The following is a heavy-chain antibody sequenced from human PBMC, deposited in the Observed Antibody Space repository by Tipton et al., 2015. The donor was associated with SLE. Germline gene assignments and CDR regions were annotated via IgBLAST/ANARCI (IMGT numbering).Heavy chain of an antibody. J-gene: IGHJ4*02. Sequence: TLSLTCTVSGGSISSYYWSWIRQPPGKGLEWIGYIYYSGSTNYNPSLKSRVTISVDTSKNQFSLKLSSVTAADTAVYYCARSRYSSSWYDYWGQGTLVTVSS. D-gene: IGHD6-13*01. CDR1: GGSISSYY. CDR2: IYYSGST. V-gene: IGHV4-59*08. CDR3: ARSRYSSSWYDY.